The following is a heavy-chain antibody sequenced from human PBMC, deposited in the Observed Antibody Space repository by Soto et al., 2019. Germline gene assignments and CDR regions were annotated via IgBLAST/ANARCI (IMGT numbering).Heavy chain of an antibody. CDR3: AKDVEMATLDY. CDR1: GFIFSSYG. Sequence: QVQLVESGGGVVQPGRSLRLSCAASGFIFSSYGMHWVRQAPGKGLEWVAVISNDGSNKYYADSVKGRFTISRDNSKNTQYLQMNSLRTEDTAVYYCAKDVEMATLDYWGQGNLVTVSS. D-gene: IGHD2-15*01. V-gene: IGHV3-30*18. CDR2: ISNDGSNK. J-gene: IGHJ4*02.